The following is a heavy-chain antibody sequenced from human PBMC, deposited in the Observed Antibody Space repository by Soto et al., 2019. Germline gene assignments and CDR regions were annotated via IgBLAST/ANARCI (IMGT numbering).Heavy chain of an antibody. CDR2: INAGNGDT. D-gene: IGHD1-26*01. CDR1: AYTFTSYA. V-gene: IGHV1-3*01. Sequence: QVQLVQSGTEVKKPGASVKVSCLASAYTFTSYAIHWVHQAPGQRLEWMGWINAGNGDTKYSQKFQARVTITRDTSASTAYMELSGLTSGDTAVYYCARSLVGARGEILYHGMDVWGQGTTVTVSS. J-gene: IGHJ6*01. CDR3: ARSLVGARGEILYHGMDV.